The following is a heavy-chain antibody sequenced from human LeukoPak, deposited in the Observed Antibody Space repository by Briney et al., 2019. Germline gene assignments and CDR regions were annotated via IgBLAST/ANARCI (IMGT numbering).Heavy chain of an antibody. D-gene: IGHD6-13*01. V-gene: IGHV1-8*01. CDR3: ARVTRGSSSWYGYYFDY. CDR1: GYTFTIYD. CDR2: MNPNSGNA. Sequence: GAAVKLSCKSAGYTFTIYDINWVRQATGQGLEWMGWMNPNSGNAGYAQKFQGRVNMTRNTSISTAYMELSSMRSEDTAVYYCARVTRGSSSWYGYYFDYWGQGTLVTVSS. J-gene: IGHJ4*02.